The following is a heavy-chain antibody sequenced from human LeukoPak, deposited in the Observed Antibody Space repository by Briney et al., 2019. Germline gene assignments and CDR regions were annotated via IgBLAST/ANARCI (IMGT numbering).Heavy chain of an antibody. J-gene: IGHJ4*02. D-gene: IGHD3-16*02. CDR3: ANLYDYVWGSYRSPGD. CDR2: ISGSGGST. CDR1: GITLSNYG. Sequence: PGGSLRLSCAVSGITLSNYGMSWVRQAPGKGLEWVSAISGSGGSTYYADSVKGRFTISRDNSKNTLYLQMNSLRAEDTAVYYCANLYDYVWGSYRSPGDWGQGTLVTVSS. V-gene: IGHV3-23*01.